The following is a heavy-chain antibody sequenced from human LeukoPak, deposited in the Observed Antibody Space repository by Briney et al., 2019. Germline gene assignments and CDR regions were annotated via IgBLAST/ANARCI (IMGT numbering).Heavy chain of an antibody. CDR1: GFTLSNYA. V-gene: IGHV3-23*01. CDR2: ITGSGGNT. CDR3: AKWGDFDVLSGYYVPDS. D-gene: IGHD3-9*01. Sequence: GSLRLSCAASGFTLSNYAMSWVRQAPGKGLEWVSAITGSGGNTYYADSVKGRFTISRDNSKNTLYLQMNSLRDEDTAVYYCAKWGDFDVLSGYYVPDSWGQGTLVTVSS. J-gene: IGHJ5*01.